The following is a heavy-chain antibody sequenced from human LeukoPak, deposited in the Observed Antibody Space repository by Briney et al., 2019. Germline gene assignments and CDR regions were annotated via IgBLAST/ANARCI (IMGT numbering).Heavy chain of an antibody. CDR1: GGSISSSSYY. CDR2: IYYSGST. D-gene: IGHD5-18*01. V-gene: IGHV4-39*01. CDR3: TRGSRGYSYG. Sequence: SETLSLTCTVSGGSISSSSYYWGWIRQPPGKGLEWIGSIYYSGSTYYNPSLKSRVTISVDTSKNQFSLKLSSVTAADTAVYYCTRGSRGYSYGWGQGTLVTVSS. J-gene: IGHJ4*02.